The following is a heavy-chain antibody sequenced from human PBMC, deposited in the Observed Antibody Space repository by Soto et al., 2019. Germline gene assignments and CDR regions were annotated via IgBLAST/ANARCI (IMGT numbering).Heavy chain of an antibody. Sequence: PGGALRLSCEASGFTFDDYATRWVRQAPGEGLEWVSGISWNSGSIGYADSVKGRFTISRDNAKNSLYLQMNSLRAEDTALYYCAKDKEAAMVLNAFDIWGQGTMVTVSS. D-gene: IGHD5-18*01. CDR3: AKDKEAAMVLNAFDI. J-gene: IGHJ3*02. CDR1: GFTFDDYA. CDR2: ISWNSGSI. V-gene: IGHV3-9*01.